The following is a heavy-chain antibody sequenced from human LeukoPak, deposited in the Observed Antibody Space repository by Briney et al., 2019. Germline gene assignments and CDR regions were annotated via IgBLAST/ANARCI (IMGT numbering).Heavy chain of an antibody. CDR3: AKDESLVDPLLCDY. CDR2: IRYDGNNK. CDR1: GFTFSSYG. J-gene: IGHJ4*02. D-gene: IGHD2-2*01. V-gene: IGHV3-30*02. Sequence: PGGCLRLSCAACGFTFSSYGMHWVRPPPGKGLEGVAFIRYDGNNKYYADSLKGRFTISRDNSKNTLYLQMKSLRAEDTALYYCAKDESLVDPLLCDYWGQRTLVTASS.